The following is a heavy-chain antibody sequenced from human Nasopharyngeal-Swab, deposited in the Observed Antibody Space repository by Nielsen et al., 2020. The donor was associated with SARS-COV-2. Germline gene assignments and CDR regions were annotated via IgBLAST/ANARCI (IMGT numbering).Heavy chain of an antibody. CDR2: IYYSGST. V-gene: IGHV4-59*12. CDR3: ASFRYSGSYLKYYFDY. J-gene: IGHJ4*02. Sequence: SETLSLTCTVSGGSISSYYWSWIRQPPGKGLEWIGYIYYSGSTNYNPSLKSRVIISVDTSKNQFSLKLSSVTAADTAVYYCASFRYSGSYLKYYFDYWGQGTLVTVSS. D-gene: IGHD1-26*01. CDR1: GGSISSYY.